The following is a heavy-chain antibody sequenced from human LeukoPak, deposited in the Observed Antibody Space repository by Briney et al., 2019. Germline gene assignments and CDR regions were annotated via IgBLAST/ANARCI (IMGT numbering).Heavy chain of an antibody. D-gene: IGHD3-10*01. J-gene: IGHJ5*02. CDR2: IKPDGSAK. CDR1: GFTFNNYW. Sequence: GGSLRLSCAASGFTFNNYWMTWVRQAPGKGLEWVANIKPDGSAKHFVDSVRGRFTISRDNAKDSLYLQMNSLRAEDTAVYYCVRGSSGTVVRGIAWAWFDPWGQGTLVTVSS. CDR3: VRGSSGTVVRGIAWAWFDP. V-gene: IGHV3-7*05.